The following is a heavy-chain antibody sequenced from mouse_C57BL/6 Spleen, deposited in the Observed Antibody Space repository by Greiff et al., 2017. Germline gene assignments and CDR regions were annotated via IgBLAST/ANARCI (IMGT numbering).Heavy chain of an antibody. Sequence: VHVKQPGTDLVKPGASVKLSCKASGYTFTSYWMHWVKQRPGQGLEWIGTINPSNGGTYYNEKFKSKSTLPLDKSSSTANMQLSRLTSEDSAVYYCTRSCSCYGSRSAFDYWGQGTLVTVSA. V-gene: IGHV1-53*01. CDR3: TRSCSCYGSRSAFDY. CDR2: INPSNGGT. D-gene: IGHD1-1*01. CDR1: GYTFTSYW. J-gene: IGHJ3*01.